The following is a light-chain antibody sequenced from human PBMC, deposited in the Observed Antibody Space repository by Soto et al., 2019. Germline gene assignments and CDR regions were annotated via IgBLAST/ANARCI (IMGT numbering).Light chain of an antibody. CDR3: QQRSSWPRT. Sequence: EIVLTPSPGTLSLSPGDRATLSCRASQNLGSGYLAWYQQKPGQAPRILIYDASNRATGIPARFSGSGSGTDFTLTISSLEPEDFAIYYCQQRSSWPRTFGRGTKVDIK. CDR1: QNLGSGY. J-gene: IGKJ1*01. V-gene: IGKV3D-20*02. CDR2: DAS.